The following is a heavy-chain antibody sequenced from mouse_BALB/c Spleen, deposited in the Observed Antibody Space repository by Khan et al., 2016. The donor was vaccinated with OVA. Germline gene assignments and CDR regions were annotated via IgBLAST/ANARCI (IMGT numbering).Heavy chain of an antibody. Sequence: DLVKPGASVKLSCKASGYTFTSYWINWIKQRPGQGLEWIGRIGPGSSSAYYNDMFKGKATLTVDTSYNTAYIQLSSLSSEDSAVYFCERENYYGRSCYAMDYGGQGTSVTVSS. CDR2: IGPGSSSA. CDR3: ERENYYGRSCYAMDY. J-gene: IGHJ4*01. D-gene: IGHD1-1*01. V-gene: IGHV1S41*01. CDR1: GYTFTSYW.